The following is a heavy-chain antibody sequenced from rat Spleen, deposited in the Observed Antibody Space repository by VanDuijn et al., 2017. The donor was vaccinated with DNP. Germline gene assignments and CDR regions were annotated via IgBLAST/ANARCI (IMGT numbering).Heavy chain of an antibody. Sequence: EVQLVESGGGLVQPGRSMKLSCTASGFTFSNYFMAWVRQAPTKGLEWVASITTGGGNTFYRDSVQGRFTISRDNAKSTLYLQMDSLRSEDTATYYCATHVGGSYYYPDYWGQGVMVTVSS. CDR1: GFTFSNYF. J-gene: IGHJ2*01. D-gene: IGHD1-12*02. CDR2: ITTGGGNT. V-gene: IGHV5-25*01. CDR3: ATHVGGSYYYPDY.